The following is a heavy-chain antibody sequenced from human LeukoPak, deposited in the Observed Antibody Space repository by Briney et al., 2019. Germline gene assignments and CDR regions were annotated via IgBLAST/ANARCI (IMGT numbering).Heavy chain of an antibody. J-gene: IGHJ6*02. D-gene: IGHD3-3*01. CDR3: TRHYDFWSGYYTGIGNPGMDV. V-gene: IGHV5-10-1*01. CDR1: GYSFTSYW. Sequence: GESLKISCKGSGYSFTSYWISWVRQMPGKGLEWMGWIDPSDSYTNYSPSFQGHVTISADKSISTAYLQWSSLKASDTAMYYCTRHYDFWSGYYTGIGNPGMDVWGQGTTVTVSS. CDR2: IDPSDSYT.